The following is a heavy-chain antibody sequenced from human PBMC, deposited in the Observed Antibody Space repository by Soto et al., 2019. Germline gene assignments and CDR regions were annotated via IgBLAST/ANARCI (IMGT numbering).Heavy chain of an antibody. Sequence: QVQLVESGGGLVKPGGSLRLTCAASGFSISDHYMSWIRQAPGKGLEWVSYSSNSGTFTKYADSVKGRFSFSRDNAKNSLYLEINSLRGEDKDIYYCARSGDNYNVLDYWGQGTPVTVSS. V-gene: IGHV3-11*05. CDR2: SSNSGTFT. D-gene: IGHD3-10*02. CDR3: ARSGDNYNVLDY. CDR1: GFSISDHY. J-gene: IGHJ4*02.